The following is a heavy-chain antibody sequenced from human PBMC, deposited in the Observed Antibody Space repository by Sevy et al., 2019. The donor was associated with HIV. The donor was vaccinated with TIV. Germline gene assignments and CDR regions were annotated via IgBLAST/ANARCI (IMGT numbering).Heavy chain of an antibody. J-gene: IGHJ4*02. V-gene: IGHV3-30-3*01. CDR2: ISYDGSNK. Sequence: GGSLRLSCAASGFTFSSYAMHWVRQAPGKGLEWVAVISYDGSNKYYADSVKGRFTISRDNSKNTRYLQMNSLRVEDTAVYYCARDLGGYYDILTDYYKGGQGFDYWGQGTLVTVSS. CDR1: GFTFSSYA. D-gene: IGHD3-9*01. CDR3: ARDLGGYYDILTDYYKGGQGFDY.